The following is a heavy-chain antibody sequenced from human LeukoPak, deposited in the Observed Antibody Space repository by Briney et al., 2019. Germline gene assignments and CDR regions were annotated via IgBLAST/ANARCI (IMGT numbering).Heavy chain of an antibody. CDR1: GFTFSSYS. D-gene: IGHD2-2*02. V-gene: IGHV3-21*01. CDR3: ARDPGRYCSSTSCYSV. Sequence: GGSLRLSCAASGFTFSSYSMNWVRQAPGKGLEWVSSISSSDTYIYHADSVKGRFTISRDNAKNSLYLQMNSLRAEDTAVYYCARDPGRYCSSTSCYSVWGKGTTVTVSS. CDR2: ISSSDTYI. J-gene: IGHJ6*04.